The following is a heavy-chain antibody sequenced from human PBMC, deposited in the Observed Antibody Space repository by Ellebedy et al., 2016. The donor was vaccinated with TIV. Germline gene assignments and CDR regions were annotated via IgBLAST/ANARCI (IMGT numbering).Heavy chain of an antibody. J-gene: IGHJ3*02. D-gene: IGHD2-21*01. V-gene: IGHV1-46*01. CDR1: GYTFSSHY. Sequence: AASVKVSCKASGYTFSSHYMHWVRQAPGQGLEWMGIINPSGGGTNYAPKFQGRVTMTWETSASTVYMELSSLRSEDTATYYCARGYSGAEAFDIWGLGTVVTVSS. CDR3: ARGYSGAEAFDI. CDR2: INPSGGGT.